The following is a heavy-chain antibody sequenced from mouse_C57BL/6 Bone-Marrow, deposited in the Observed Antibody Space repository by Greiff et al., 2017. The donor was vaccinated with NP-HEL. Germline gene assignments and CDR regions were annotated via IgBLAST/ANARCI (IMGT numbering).Heavy chain of an antibody. V-gene: IGHV3-8*01. CDR3: ARYRYDYGGIWYFDV. CDR1: GYSITSDY. CDR2: ISYSGST. J-gene: IGHJ1*03. Sequence: EVKLVESGPGLAKPSQTLSLTCSVTGYSITSDYWNWIRKFPGNKLEYMGYISYSGSTYYNPSLKSRISITRDTSKNQYYLQLNSVTTEDTATYYCARYRYDYGGIWYFDVWGTGTTVTVSS. D-gene: IGHD2-4*01.